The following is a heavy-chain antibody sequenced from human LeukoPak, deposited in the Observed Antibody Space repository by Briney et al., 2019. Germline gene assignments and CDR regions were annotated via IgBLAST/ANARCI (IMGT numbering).Heavy chain of an antibody. V-gene: IGHV3-7*01. CDR1: GFSFSSYW. CDR3: ARVSVVSYYFDY. CDR2: MKQDGSGK. J-gene: IGHJ4*02. D-gene: IGHD2-8*02. Sequence: GGSLRLSCAASGFSFSSYWMIWVRQAPGKGLEWLANMKQDGSGKYYVDSVKGRFTISRDNDKNSLYLQMNSLRAEDTAVYYCARVSVVSYYFDYWGQGTLVAVSS.